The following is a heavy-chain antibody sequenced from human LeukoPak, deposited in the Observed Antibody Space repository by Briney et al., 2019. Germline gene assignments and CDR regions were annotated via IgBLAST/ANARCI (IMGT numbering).Heavy chain of an antibody. CDR2: ISGSGGST. CDR3: ARASSGSYRLDY. V-gene: IGHV3-23*01. J-gene: IGHJ4*02. CDR1: GFTFSSYA. D-gene: IGHD1-26*01. Sequence: PGGSLRLSCAASGFTFSSYAMSWVRQAPGKGLEWVPSISGSGGSTYHADSAKGRLTISRDNSKNTLYLQMSSLRAEDTAVYYCARASSGSYRLDYWGEGTLVTVSS.